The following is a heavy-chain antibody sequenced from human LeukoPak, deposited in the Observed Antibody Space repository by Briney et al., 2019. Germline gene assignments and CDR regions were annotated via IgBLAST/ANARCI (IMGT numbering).Heavy chain of an antibody. CDR3: ARDRDVYSSRWNRNFAY. Sequence: GGSLRLSCAAPGFTFSNYGMHWVRQAPRKWLQPVAIIWYDGSNTYYADSVKCRFTISRDNSTNTLYLQMNSLRAEDTAVYYCARDRDVYSSRWNRNFAYWGQGTLVTVSA. D-gene: IGHD6-13*01. CDR1: GFTFSNYG. V-gene: IGHV3-33*01. CDR2: IWYDGSNT. J-gene: IGHJ4*02.